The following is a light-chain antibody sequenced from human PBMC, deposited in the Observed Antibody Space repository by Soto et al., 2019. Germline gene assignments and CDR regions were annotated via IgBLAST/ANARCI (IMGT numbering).Light chain of an antibody. V-gene: IGLV2-11*01. CDR3: SSYAGSYTFV. CDR2: DVS. Sequence: QSALTQPRSVSGSPGQSVTISCTGTSSDVGGYNYVSWYQQHPGKAPKLMIYDVSKRPSGVPDRFSGSKSGNTASLTISGLQAEDEADYYCSSYAGSYTFVFGPGTKVTAL. CDR1: SSDVGGYNY. J-gene: IGLJ1*01.